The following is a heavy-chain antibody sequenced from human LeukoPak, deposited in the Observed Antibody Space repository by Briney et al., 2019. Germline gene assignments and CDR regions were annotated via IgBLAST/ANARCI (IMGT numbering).Heavy chain of an antibody. V-gene: IGHV3-30*19. CDR1: GFTFSSYG. D-gene: IGHD4-17*01. Sequence: GGSLRLSCAASGFTFSSYGMHWVRQAPGKGLEWVAAIWSDGSNKYFADSVKGRFTNSRDNSKNMFYVQINSLRPEDTAVYFCTRGFPYDDTTEGYYYLMDVWGQGTTVTVSS. J-gene: IGHJ6*02. CDR2: IWSDGSNK. CDR3: TRGFPYDDTTEGYYYLMDV.